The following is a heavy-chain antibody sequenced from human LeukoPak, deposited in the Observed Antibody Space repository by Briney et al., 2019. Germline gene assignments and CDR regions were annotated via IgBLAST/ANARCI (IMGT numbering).Heavy chain of an antibody. D-gene: IGHD5-18*01. CDR1: GFTLNIYS. V-gene: IGHV3-21*04. CDR3: AKDPDSYGPGHFDY. CDR2: ISSSSSHT. Sequence: GGSLRLSCAASGFTLNIYSMNWVRQAPGKGLEWVASISSSSSHTYYADSVKGRFTISRDNSKNTLYLQMNSLRAEDTAVYYCAKDPDSYGPGHFDYWGQGTLVTVSS. J-gene: IGHJ4*02.